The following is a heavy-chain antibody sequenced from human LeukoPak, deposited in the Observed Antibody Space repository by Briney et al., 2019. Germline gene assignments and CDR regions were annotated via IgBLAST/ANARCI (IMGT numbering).Heavy chain of an antibody. J-gene: IGHJ2*01. CDR1: GGSFSGYY. D-gene: IGHD5-24*01. CDR3: ARTDGYNYWWYFDL. V-gene: IGHV4-34*01. CDR2: INHSGST. Sequence: SETLSLTCAVHGGSFSGYYWSWIRQPPGKGLEWIGEINHSGSTNYNPSLKSRVTISVDTSKNQSSLKLSSVTAADTAVYYCARTDGYNYWWYFDLWGRGTLVTVSS.